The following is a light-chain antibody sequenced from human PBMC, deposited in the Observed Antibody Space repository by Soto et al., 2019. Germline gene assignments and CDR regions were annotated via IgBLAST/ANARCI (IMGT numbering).Light chain of an antibody. Sequence: QSALTQPTSVSGSPGQSITISCTGVSSDIGGYNHVSWYQQHPGKVPRLIIYDVDNRPLGVSNRFSGSQSGNTASLSISGLQAEDEAHYYCCAYTASTTLSWVFGGGTKLTVL. CDR1: SSDIGGYNH. CDR2: DVD. J-gene: IGLJ3*02. CDR3: CAYTASTTLSWV. V-gene: IGLV2-14*03.